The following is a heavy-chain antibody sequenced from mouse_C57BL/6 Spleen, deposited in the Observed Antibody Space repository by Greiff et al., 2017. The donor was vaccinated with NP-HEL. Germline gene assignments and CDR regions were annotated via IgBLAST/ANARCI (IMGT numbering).Heavy chain of an antibody. Sequence: EVQLQQSGPELVKPGASVKISCKASGYTFTDYYMNWVKQSHGKSLEWTGDINPNNGGTSYNQKFKGKATLTVDKSSSTAYMELRSLTSEDSAVYYCARGGGLAGTNYFDYWGQGTTLTVSS. CDR2: INPNNGGT. D-gene: IGHD4-1*01. CDR1: GYTFTDYY. J-gene: IGHJ2*01. CDR3: ARGGGLAGTNYFDY. V-gene: IGHV1-26*01.